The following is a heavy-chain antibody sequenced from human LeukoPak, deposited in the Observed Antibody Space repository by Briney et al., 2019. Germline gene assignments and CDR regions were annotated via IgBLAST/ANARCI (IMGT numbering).Heavy chain of an antibody. CDR1: GFTFSSYA. CDR3: ARRYCTSTNCYSFDS. CDR2: ISSSGGSI. D-gene: IGHD2-2*01. V-gene: IGHV3-21*01. J-gene: IGHJ4*02. Sequence: GGSLRLSCAASGFTFSSYAMTWVRQAPGKGLEWVSSISSSGGSIFYADSLKGRFTTSRDNAKNSLYLQMNSLRAEDTAVYYCARRYCTSTNCYSFDSWGQGTLVTVSS.